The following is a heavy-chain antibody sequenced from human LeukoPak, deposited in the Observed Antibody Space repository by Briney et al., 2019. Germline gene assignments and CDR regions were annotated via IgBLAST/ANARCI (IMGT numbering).Heavy chain of an antibody. CDR2: IKSKTDGGTA. Sequence: GGSLRLSCAASGFTFSNAWMNWVRQAPGKGLEWVGRIKSKTDGGTADSVKGRFTISRDNAKNSLYLQMNSLRAEDTAVYYCARLPLTARRHFEYWGQGTLVTVSS. CDR1: GFTFSNAW. V-gene: IGHV3-15*01. CDR3: ARLPLTARRHFEY. D-gene: IGHD2-21*02. J-gene: IGHJ4*02.